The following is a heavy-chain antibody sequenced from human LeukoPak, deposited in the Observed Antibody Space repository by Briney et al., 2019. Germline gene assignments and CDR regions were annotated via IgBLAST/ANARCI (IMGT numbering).Heavy chain of an antibody. CDR3: ARDVGEYCSSTNCYASDY. CDR2: INPSGGST. CDR1: GYSFTSYY. J-gene: IGHJ4*02. Sequence: ASVKVSCKAYGYSFTSYYMHWVRQAPGQGLEWMGIINPSGGSTSYAQKFQGRVTMTRDTSISTAYMELSRLRSDDTAVYYCARDVGEYCSSTNCYASDYWGQGTLVTVSS. D-gene: IGHD2-2*01. V-gene: IGHV1-46*01.